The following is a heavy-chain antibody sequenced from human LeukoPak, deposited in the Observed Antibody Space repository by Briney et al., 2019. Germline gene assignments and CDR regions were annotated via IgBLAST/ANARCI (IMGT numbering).Heavy chain of an antibody. D-gene: IGHD5-24*01. J-gene: IGHJ3*02. CDR3: AKSREEIRGLDAFDI. CDR2: IYYSGST. Sequence: PSQTLSLTCAVSGGSISSGGYSWSWLRQPPGKGLEWIGYIYYSGSTYYNPSLKSRVALSVDTSKNQFSLKLSSLTAADTAVYHCAKSREEIRGLDAFDIWGQGTMVTVSS. CDR1: GGSISSGGYS. V-gene: IGHV4-31*11.